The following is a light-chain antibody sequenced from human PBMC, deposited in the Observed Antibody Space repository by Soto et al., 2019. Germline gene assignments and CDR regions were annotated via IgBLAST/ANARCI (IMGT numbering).Light chain of an antibody. CDR3: QTWGTGMGV. CDR1: SGHSSYA. J-gene: IGLJ3*02. V-gene: IGLV4-69*01. Sequence: QLVLTQSPSASASLGASVNLTCTLSSGHSSYAIAWHQQQPEKGPRYLMKLNSDGSHSKGDGIPDRFSGSSSGAERYLTISSLQSEDEADYYCQTWGTGMGVFGGGTKVTVL. CDR2: LNSDGSH.